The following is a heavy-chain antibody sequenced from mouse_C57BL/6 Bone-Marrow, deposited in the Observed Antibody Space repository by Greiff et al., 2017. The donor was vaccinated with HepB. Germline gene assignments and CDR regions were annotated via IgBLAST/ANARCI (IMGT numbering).Heavy chain of an antibody. D-gene: IGHD1-1*01. V-gene: IGHV7-1*01. Sequence: EVKLVESGGGLVQSGRSLRLSCATSGFTFSDFYMEWVRQAPGKGPEWIAASSNKANDYTTEYSASVKGRFIVSRDTSQSILYLQMNALRAEDTAIYYCARGGGSSYWYFDVWGTGTTVTVSS. CDR3: ARGGGSSYWYFDV. J-gene: IGHJ1*03. CDR2: SSNKANDYTT. CDR1: GFTFSDFY.